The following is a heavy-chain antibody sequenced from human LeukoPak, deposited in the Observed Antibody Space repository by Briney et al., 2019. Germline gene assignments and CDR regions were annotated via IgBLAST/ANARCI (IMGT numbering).Heavy chain of an antibody. V-gene: IGHV4-34*01. CDR2: INHSGST. J-gene: IGHJ4*02. CDR1: GGSFSGYY. D-gene: IGHD2-2*01. Sequence: SETLSLTCAVYGGSFSGYYWSWIRQPPGKGLEWIGEINHSGSTNYNPSLKSRVTISVDTSKNQFSLKLSSVTAADTVVYYCARREYQLPPDYWGQGTLVTVSS. CDR3: ARREYQLPPDY.